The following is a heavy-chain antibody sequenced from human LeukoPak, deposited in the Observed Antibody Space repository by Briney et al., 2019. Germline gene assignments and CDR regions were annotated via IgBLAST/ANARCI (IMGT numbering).Heavy chain of an antibody. J-gene: IGHJ3*02. V-gene: IGHV3-30-3*01. Sequence: GGSLRLSCAASGFTFSSYAMHWVRQAPGKGLEWVAVISYDGSNKYYADSVKGRFTISRDNSKNTLYLQMNSLRAEDTAVYYCARDQWDYSSSWSATDIWGQGTMVTVSS. CDR2: ISYDGSNK. CDR1: GFTFSSYA. CDR3: ARDQWDYSSSWSATDI. D-gene: IGHD6-13*01.